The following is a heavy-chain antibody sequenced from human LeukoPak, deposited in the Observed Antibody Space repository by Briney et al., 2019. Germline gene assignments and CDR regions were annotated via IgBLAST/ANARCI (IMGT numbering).Heavy chain of an antibody. J-gene: IGHJ4*02. V-gene: IGHV1-18*01. CDR1: GYTFTSYG. CDR2: ISAYNGNT. Sequence: ASVKVSCKASGYTFTSYGISWVRQAPGQGLEWMGWISAYNGNTSYAQKLQGRVTMTTDTSTSTAYMELRSLGSDDTAVYYCARDTGTVGPASGINWGQGTLVTVSS. CDR3: ARDTGTVGPASGIN. D-gene: IGHD3-10*01.